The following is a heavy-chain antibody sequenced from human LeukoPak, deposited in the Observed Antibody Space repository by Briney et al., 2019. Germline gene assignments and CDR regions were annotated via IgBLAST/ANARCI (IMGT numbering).Heavy chain of an antibody. CDR3: ARVWETQYYFDH. J-gene: IGHJ4*02. CDR1: RFTFSSCY. CDR2: ISDDGVKK. D-gene: IGHD1-26*01. Sequence: GRSLRLSCVASRFTFSSCYMYWVRQAPGKGLEWVAFISDDGVKKYYADSVKGRFSISRDNYKKTLYLQMDSLRTEDTAVYYCARVWETQYYFDHWGRGTLVTVSS. V-gene: IGHV3-30-3*01.